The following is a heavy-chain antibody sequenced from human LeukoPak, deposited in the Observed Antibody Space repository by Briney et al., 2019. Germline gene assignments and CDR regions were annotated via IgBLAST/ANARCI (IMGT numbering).Heavy chain of an antibody. CDR1: GFSFNESY. J-gene: IGHJ4*02. Sequence: GGSLRLSCAASGFSFNESYMTWNRQAPGKGLEWVAYISGRGFSMYYADSVKGRFTISRDNARNSLYLNMSSLRAADTAVYYCARGKRRFDYWGQGTLVTVSS. V-gene: IGHV3-11*01. CDR2: ISGRGFSM. CDR3: ARGKRRFDY.